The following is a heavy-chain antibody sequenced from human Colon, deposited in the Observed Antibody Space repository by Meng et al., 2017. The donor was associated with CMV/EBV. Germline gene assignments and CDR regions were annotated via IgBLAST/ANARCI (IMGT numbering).Heavy chain of an antibody. D-gene: IGHD2-15*01. CDR1: GFTFSDYY. V-gene: IGHV3-53*01. CDR3: VRDLGGGYCRGASCRAS. Sequence: GGSLRLSCAASGFTFSDYYMSWIRQAPGKGLEWVSVISDGGTPYYADSVNGRFTISRDNSKNTLYLQMNSLRAEDTAIYYCVRDLGGGYCRGASCRASWGQGTLVTVSS. CDR2: ISDGGTP. J-gene: IGHJ5*02.